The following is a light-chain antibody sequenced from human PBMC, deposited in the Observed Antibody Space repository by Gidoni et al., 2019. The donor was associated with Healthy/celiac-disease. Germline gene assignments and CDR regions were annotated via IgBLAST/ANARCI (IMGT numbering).Light chain of an antibody. CDR2: DAS. CDR1: QSVSSY. Sequence: IVLTQSPATLSLSPGERATLSCRASQSVSSYFAWYQQKPGQAPRLLIYDASNRATGIPARFSGSGSGTDFTLTISSLEPEDVAVYYCQQRSNWPPAFGGGTKVEIK. J-gene: IGKJ4*01. V-gene: IGKV3-11*01. CDR3: QQRSNWPPA.